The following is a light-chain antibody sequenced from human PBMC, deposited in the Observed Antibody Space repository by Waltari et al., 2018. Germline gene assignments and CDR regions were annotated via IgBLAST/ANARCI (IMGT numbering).Light chain of an antibody. CDR2: RND. CDR1: SSNIGDNV. CDR3: AAWDDRMNGHWV. Sequence: QSVLTQPPSASGTPGQRVTISCSGRSSNIGDNVVTWYQQLPGKAPKLLSYRNDQRPSGVPDRFSASKSGTSASLAISGLQSEDEADYYCAAWDDRMNGHWVFGGGTKVTVL. J-gene: IGLJ3*02. V-gene: IGLV1-44*01.